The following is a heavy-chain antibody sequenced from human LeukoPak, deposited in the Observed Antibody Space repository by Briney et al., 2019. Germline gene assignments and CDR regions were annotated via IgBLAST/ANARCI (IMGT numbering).Heavy chain of an antibody. J-gene: IGHJ4*02. CDR3: ARGWVTVPVPFDY. Sequence: GGSLRLSCAASGITFSSYSMTWVRQAPGKGLEWVSSISSSSDYIYYADSVKGRFTISRDNAKNSLYLQMNSLRAEDTAVYYCARGWVTVPVPFDYWGQGTLVTVSS. V-gene: IGHV3-21*01. CDR2: ISSSSDYI. CDR1: GITFSSYS. D-gene: IGHD4-23*01.